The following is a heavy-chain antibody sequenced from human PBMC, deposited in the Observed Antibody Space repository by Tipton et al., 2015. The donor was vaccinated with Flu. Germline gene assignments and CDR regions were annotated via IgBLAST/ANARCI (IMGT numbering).Heavy chain of an antibody. J-gene: IGHJ4*02. Sequence: GLVKPSETLSLTCTVSSGSIRSTNYFCAWIRQPPGKGLELIGSVYPSGTTYYNPSLKSRVTISVDTSKSQFSLKLRSVTAADTAVYYCARLSYYDVDLKNFYFDYWGQGALVTVSP. CDR2: VYPSGTT. D-gene: IGHD3-10*02. V-gene: IGHV4-39*01. CDR3: ARLSYYDVDLKNFYFDY. CDR1: SGSIRSTNYF.